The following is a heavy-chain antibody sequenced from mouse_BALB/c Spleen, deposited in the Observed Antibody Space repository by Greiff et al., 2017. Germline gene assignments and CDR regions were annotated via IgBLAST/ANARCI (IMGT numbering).Heavy chain of an antibody. Sequence: QVQLQQSGPSLVQPSQSLSITCTVSGFSLTSYGVHWVRQSPGKGLEWLGVIWRGGSTDYNAAFMSRLSITKDNSKSQVFFKMNSLQADDTAIYYCAAYDGYYPAWFAYWGQGTLVTVSA. J-gene: IGHJ3*01. V-gene: IGHV2-5-1*01. CDR3: AAYDGYYPAWFAY. D-gene: IGHD2-3*01. CDR1: GFSLTSYG. CDR2: IWRGGST.